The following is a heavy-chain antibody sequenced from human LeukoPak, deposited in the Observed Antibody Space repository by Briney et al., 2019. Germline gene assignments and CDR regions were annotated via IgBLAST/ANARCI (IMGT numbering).Heavy chain of an antibody. J-gene: IGHJ6*02. D-gene: IGHD3-9*01. CDR3: AKGGGLYDILTSYYYYGMDV. Sequence: PGGSLRLSCAASGFTFSSYAMTWVRQAPGKGLEWVSGISGSGGDTYNADSVKGRFTISRDNSKNTLYLQMNSLRAEDTAVYYCAKGGGLYDILTSYYYYGMDVWGQETTVTVSS. CDR2: ISGSGGDT. V-gene: IGHV3-23*01. CDR1: GFTFSSYA.